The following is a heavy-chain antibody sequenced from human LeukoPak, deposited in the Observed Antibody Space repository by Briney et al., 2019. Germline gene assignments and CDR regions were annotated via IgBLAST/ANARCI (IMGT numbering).Heavy chain of an antibody. CDR1: GFTLSNHW. Sequence: GGSLRLSCAASGFTLSNHWMTWVRQVPGRGPEWVANVNRDGSETYYLDTVKGRFTISKDNAKNSLYLQMNSLRAEDTALYHCARNNGMDVWGQGTTVIVSS. CDR2: VNRDGSET. V-gene: IGHV3-7*03. J-gene: IGHJ6*02. CDR3: ARNNGMDV.